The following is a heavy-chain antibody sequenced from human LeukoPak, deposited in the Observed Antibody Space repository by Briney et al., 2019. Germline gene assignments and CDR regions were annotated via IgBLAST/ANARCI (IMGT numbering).Heavy chain of an antibody. V-gene: IGHV3-49*03. CDR1: GFTFGDYA. CDR2: IRSKAYGGTT. Sequence: PGGSLRLSCTASGFTFGDYAMSWFRQAPGKGLEWVGFIRSKAYGGTTEYAASVKGRFTISRDDSKSIAYLQMNSLKTEDTAVYYCTRDSTAYSSGWYGYWGQGTLVTVSS. CDR3: TRDSTAYSSGWYGY. D-gene: IGHD6-19*01. J-gene: IGHJ4*02.